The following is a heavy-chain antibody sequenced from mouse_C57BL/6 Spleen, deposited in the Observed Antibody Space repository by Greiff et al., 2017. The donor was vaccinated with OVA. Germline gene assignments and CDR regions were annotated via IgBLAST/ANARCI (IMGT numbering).Heavy chain of an antibody. D-gene: IGHD1-1*01. V-gene: IGHV1-19*01. CDR3: AGDGSSYDY. CDR2: INPYNGGT. Sequence: EVQLQQSGPVLVKPGASVKMSCKASGYTFTDSYMNWVKQSHGKSLEWIGVINPYNGGTSYNQQFKGKATLTVDKSSSTAYMELNSLTSEDSAVYYCAGDGSSYDYWGQGTTLTVSS. CDR1: GYTFTDSY. J-gene: IGHJ2*01.